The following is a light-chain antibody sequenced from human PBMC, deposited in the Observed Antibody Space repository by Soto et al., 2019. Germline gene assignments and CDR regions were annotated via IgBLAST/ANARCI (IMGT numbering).Light chain of an antibody. J-gene: IGKJ4*01. CDR3: QQYHNYPVT. V-gene: IGKV1-16*02. Sequence: DIQMTQSPSSLSASVGDRVTITCRASQEISNHLAWFQQKPGKPPKSLIYDASSLQSGVPSKFSGSGSGTDFTRTISSLQPEDFATYYCQQYHNYPVTFGGGTKVEIK. CDR1: QEISNH. CDR2: DAS.